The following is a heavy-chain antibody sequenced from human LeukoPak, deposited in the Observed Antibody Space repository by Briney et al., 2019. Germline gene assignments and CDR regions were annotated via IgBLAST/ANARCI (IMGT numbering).Heavy chain of an antibody. CDR1: GFTFSSYG. V-gene: IGHV3-30*02. CDR3: AKDFIRGIVVVITSYYFDY. Sequence: GGSLRLSCAASGFTFSSYGMHWVRQAPGKGLEWVAFIRYDGSNKYYADSVKGRFTISRDNSKNTLYLQMNSLRAEDTAVYYCAKDFIRGIVVVITSYYFDYWGQGTLVTVSS. J-gene: IGHJ4*02. D-gene: IGHD3-22*01. CDR2: IRYDGSNK.